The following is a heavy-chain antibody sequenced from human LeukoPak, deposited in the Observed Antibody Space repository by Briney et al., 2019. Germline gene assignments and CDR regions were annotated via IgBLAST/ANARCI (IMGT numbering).Heavy chain of an antibody. Sequence: GGSLRLSCAASGFTFSSYAMSWVRQAPGKGLEWVSSISSSSSYIYYADSVKGRFTISRDNAKNSLYLQMNSLRAEDTAVYYCARTITMIGAAHDYWGQGTLVTVSS. V-gene: IGHV3-21*01. CDR2: ISSSSSYI. CDR1: GFTFSSYA. D-gene: IGHD3-22*01. CDR3: ARTITMIGAAHDY. J-gene: IGHJ4*02.